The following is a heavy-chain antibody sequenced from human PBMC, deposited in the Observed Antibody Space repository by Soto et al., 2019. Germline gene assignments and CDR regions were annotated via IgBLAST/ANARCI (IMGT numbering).Heavy chain of an antibody. CDR1: GGSINNYY. Sequence: SETLSLTCTVSGGSINNYYWTWIRQPPGMGLEWIGYVYYTGTTKYNPSLKSRVTISVDSSKNQFSLKLDSVTAADTAVYYCARLGGYYQAFDSWGQGTLVTVSS. CDR2: VYYTGTT. D-gene: IGHD3-22*01. CDR3: ARLGGYYQAFDS. V-gene: IGHV4-59*08. J-gene: IGHJ4*02.